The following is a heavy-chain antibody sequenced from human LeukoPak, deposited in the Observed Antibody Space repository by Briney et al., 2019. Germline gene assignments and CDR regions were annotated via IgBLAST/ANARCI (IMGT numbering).Heavy chain of an antibody. Sequence: GGSLRLSCAASGFTFSNYGMHWVRHAPGKGLEWVAVIWYDGSNKYYADSVKGRFTISRDNSKNTLYLQMNSLRAEDTAVHYCAKDLWRLGAPGYWGQGTLVTVSS. J-gene: IGHJ4*02. CDR1: GFTFSNYG. CDR3: AKDLWRLGAPGY. CDR2: IWYDGSNK. D-gene: IGHD1-26*01. V-gene: IGHV3-33*06.